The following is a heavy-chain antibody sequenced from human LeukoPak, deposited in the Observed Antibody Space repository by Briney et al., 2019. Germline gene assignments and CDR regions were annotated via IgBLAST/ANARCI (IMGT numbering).Heavy chain of an antibody. V-gene: IGHV4-39*07. Sequence: SETLSLTCTVSGGSISGSSYYWGWIRQSPGKGLEWIGEINHSGSTNYNPSLKSRVTISVDTSKNQFSLKLSSVTAADTAVYYCARGPPYIVVVTAIGFFDYWGQGTLVTVSS. CDR2: INHSGST. CDR3: ARGPPYIVVVTAIGFFDY. D-gene: IGHD2-21*02. J-gene: IGHJ4*02. CDR1: GGSISGSSYY.